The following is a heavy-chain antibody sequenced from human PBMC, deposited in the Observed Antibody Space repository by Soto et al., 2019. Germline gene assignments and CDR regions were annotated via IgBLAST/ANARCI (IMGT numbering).Heavy chain of an antibody. J-gene: IGHJ6*02. CDR3: ARVMCGDCSTYYYYSMDV. CDR2: IGTTSSYI. D-gene: IGHD2-21*02. Sequence: EVQLVESGGGLVKPGGSLRLSCAASGFTFGTDTMNWVRQAPGKGLEWVSSIGTTSSYIYYADSVRGRFTISRDNARDSLFLQMSSLRAEDTAVYYCARVMCGDCSTYYYYSMDVWGQGTTVTVSS. CDR1: GFTFGTDT. V-gene: IGHV3-21*01.